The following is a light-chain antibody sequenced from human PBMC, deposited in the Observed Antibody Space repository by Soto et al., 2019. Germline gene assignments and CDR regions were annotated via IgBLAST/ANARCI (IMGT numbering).Light chain of an antibody. J-gene: IGLJ1*01. CDR1: TSDVGSYNY. CDR2: DVS. Sequence: QSALTQPRSVSGSPGQSVTISCTGTTSDVGSYNYVSWFQQHPGKAPKLVIYDVSKLPSGVPDRFSGSKSGNTASLNISGFQAEDEAENYCCSYAGTYVFGTGTKVTVL. V-gene: IGLV2-11*01. CDR3: CSYAGTYV.